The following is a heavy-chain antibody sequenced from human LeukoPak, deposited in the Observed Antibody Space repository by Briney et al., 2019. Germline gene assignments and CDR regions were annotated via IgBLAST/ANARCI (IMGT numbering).Heavy chain of an antibody. CDR2: ISYDGSNK. CDR1: GFTFSSYA. CDR3: ARAMVRGVITPYYFDY. J-gene: IGHJ4*02. V-gene: IGHV3-30-3*01. D-gene: IGHD3-10*01. Sequence: GGSLRLSCAASGFTFSSYAMHWVRQAPCKGLEWGAVISYDGSNKYYADPVKGRFTISRNNSKNTLYLQMNSLRAEDTAVYYCARAMVRGVITPYYFDYWGQGTLVTVSS.